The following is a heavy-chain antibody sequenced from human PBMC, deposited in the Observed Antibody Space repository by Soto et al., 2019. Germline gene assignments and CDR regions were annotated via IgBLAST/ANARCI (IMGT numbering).Heavy chain of an antibody. Sequence: QVQLVQSGAEVKKPGASVKVSCKASGYVFTSSFMHWVRQAPGQGLEWMGMINPTLGTTAYAHRLQGRIAVTRDTSTATVYMDLSSLRSADTAIYYCAREVNTVIMPGDTEDYSGLDVWGQGTTGIVSS. D-gene: IGHD2-21*02. CDR1: GYVFTSSF. CDR2: INPTLGTT. CDR3: AREVNTVIMPGDTEDYSGLDV. J-gene: IGHJ6*02. V-gene: IGHV1-46*01.